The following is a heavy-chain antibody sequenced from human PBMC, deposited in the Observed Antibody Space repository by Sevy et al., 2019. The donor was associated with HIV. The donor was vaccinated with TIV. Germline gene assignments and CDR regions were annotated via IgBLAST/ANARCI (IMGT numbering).Heavy chain of an antibody. CDR3: EGEAADDPDFYYYGMDV. Sequence: GGSLRLSCAASGFTFSSYAMNWVRQAPGKGLEWVSSISSSSSHIYAADSLKGRFTISRDNAKNSLFLQMNSLRAEDTAIYYCEGEAADDPDFYYYGMDVWGQGPTVTVSS. D-gene: IGHD6-13*01. CDR1: GFTFSSYA. CDR2: ISSSSSHI. V-gene: IGHV3-21*01. J-gene: IGHJ6*02.